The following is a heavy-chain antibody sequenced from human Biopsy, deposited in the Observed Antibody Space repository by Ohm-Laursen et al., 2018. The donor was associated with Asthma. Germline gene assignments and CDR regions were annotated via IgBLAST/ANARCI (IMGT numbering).Heavy chain of an antibody. Sequence: ASVNSCKISGYSLTDLSMHWVRQAPGQGLEWMGGHDHEEGGTVNARRFQGRVTMTEDTSTDTAYMELSSLSSDDTAVYYCASDFPKDYVRYNFQFWGQGTLVTVSS. V-gene: IGHV1-24*01. D-gene: IGHD4-17*01. J-gene: IGHJ4*02. CDR1: GYSLTDLS. CDR3: ASDFPKDYVRYNFQF. CDR2: HDHEEGGT.